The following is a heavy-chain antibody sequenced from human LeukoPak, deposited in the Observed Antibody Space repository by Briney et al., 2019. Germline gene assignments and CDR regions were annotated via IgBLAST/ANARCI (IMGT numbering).Heavy chain of an antibody. CDR1: GGSFSGYY. V-gene: IGHV4-34*01. CDR3: ARGMTTVTYAHFDY. D-gene: IGHD4-17*01. J-gene: IGHJ4*02. CDR2: INHSGST. Sequence: SETLSLTCAVYGGSFSGYYWSWIRQPPGKGLEWIGEINHSGSTNYNPSLKSRVTISVDPSKNQFSLKLSSVTAADTAVYYCARGMTTVTYAHFDYWGQGTLVTVSS.